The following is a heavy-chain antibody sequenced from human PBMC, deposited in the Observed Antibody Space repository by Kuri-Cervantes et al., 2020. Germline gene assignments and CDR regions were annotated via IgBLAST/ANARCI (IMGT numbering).Heavy chain of an antibody. J-gene: IGHJ6*02. CDR2: ISYDGSNK. CDR3: ARDSSQQWRHYYGMDV. CDR1: GFTFSSYG. D-gene: IGHD6-19*01. Sequence: GGSLRLSCAASGFTFSSYGMHWVRQAPGKGLEWVAVISYDGSNKYYADSVKGRFTISRDNSKNTLYLQMNSLRAEDTAVYYCARDSSQQWRHYYGMDVWGQGTTVTVSS. V-gene: IGHV3-30*03.